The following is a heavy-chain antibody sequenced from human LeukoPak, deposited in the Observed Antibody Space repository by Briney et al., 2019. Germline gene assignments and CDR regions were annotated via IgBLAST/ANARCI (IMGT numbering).Heavy chain of an antibody. Sequence: SETLSLTCTVSGGSISSSSYYWGWIRQPPGKGLEWIGSIYYSGSTYYNPSLKSRVTISVDTSKNQFSLKLSSVTAADTAVYYCARQSDDIFYPYFDYWGQGTLVTVSS. D-gene: IGHD3-9*01. CDR1: GGSISSSSYY. J-gene: IGHJ4*02. CDR2: IYYSGST. V-gene: IGHV4-39*01. CDR3: ARQSDDIFYPYFDY.